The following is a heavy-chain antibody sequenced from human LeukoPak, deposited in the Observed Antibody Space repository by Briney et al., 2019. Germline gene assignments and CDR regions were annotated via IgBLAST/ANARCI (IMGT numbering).Heavy chain of an antibody. V-gene: IGHV3-30-3*01. Sequence: GRSLRLSCAASGFTFSSYAMHWVRQAPGKGLEWVAVISYDGSNKYYADSVKGRFTISRDNSKNTLYLQMNSLRAEDTAVYYCASALREPPGAFDIWGQGTMVTVSS. D-gene: IGHD5-24*01. CDR1: GFTFSSYA. CDR3: ASALREPPGAFDI. CDR2: ISYDGSNK. J-gene: IGHJ3*02.